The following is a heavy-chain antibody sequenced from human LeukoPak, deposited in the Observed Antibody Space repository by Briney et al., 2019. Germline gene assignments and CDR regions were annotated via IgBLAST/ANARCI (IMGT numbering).Heavy chain of an antibody. CDR2: ISYDGSNE. J-gene: IGHJ5*02. D-gene: IGHD2-15*01. CDR1: GFTFRSYG. V-gene: IGHV3-30*18. CDR3: AKIFCGGSCNWFDP. Sequence: QPGRSLRLSCAASGFTFRSYGMHWVRQAPGKGLGWVAVISYDGSNEYYADSVKGRFTISRDNSKNTLYLQMNSLRAEDTAVYYCAKIFCGGSCNWFDPWGQGTLVTVSS.